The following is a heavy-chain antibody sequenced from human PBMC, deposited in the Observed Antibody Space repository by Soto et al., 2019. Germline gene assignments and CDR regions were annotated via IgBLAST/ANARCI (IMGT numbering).Heavy chain of an antibody. CDR1: GFTFSSYS. CDR3: ARGPVVVVAGTHAPLHYMDV. V-gene: IGHV3-21*01. Sequence: GGSVRLSCAASGFTFSSYSMNWVRQAPGKGLEWVSSISSSSSYIYYADSVKGRFTISRDNAKNSLYLQMNSLRAEDTAVYYCARGPVVVVAGTHAPLHYMDVWGKGTTVTVSS. J-gene: IGHJ6*03. CDR2: ISSSSSYI. D-gene: IGHD2-15*01.